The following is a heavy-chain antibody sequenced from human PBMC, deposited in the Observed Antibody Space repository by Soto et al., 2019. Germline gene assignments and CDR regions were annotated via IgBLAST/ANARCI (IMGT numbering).Heavy chain of an antibody. J-gene: IGHJ4*02. D-gene: IGHD3-16*01. V-gene: IGHV3-74*01. CDR3: ARGGLYAYYQDN. CDR1: GFTFSTYW. CDR2: IKGDESTT. Sequence: EVQLVESGGGLVQPGGSLRLSCAASGFTFSTYWMHWVRQAPGEGLVWVSRIKGDESTTNYVDSVKGRFTVSRDNARNTLYLQINSLRPEDTAIYYCARGGLYAYYQDNWGQGTLVTVSS.